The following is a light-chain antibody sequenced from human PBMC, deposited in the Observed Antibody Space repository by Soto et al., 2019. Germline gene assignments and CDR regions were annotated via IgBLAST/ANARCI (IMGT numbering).Light chain of an antibody. CDR3: SSYTTSNTRQIV. Sequence: SSLTHPASLSGSPGQSITLSCPGTSSDVGGYNYVSWYQHHPGKAPKLMIFDVSNRPSGVSNRFSGSKSGNTASLTISGLQPEEEADYYCSSYTTSNTRQIVFGTGTKVTVL. V-gene: IGLV2-14*03. CDR2: DVS. CDR1: SSDVGGYNY. J-gene: IGLJ1*01.